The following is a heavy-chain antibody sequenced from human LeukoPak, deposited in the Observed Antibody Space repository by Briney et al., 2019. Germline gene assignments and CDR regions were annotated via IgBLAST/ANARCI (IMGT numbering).Heavy chain of an antibody. V-gene: IGHV3-30*02. D-gene: IGHD2-15*01. CDR1: GFTFSSYG. CDR3: VRGGNTAVVVAASFSDFDY. Sequence: GGSLRLSCAASGFTFSSYGMHWVRQAPGKGLEWVAFIRYDGSNKYYADSVKGRFTISRDNAKNSLHLQMNSLRAEDTALYYCVRGGNTAVVVAASFSDFDYWGQGTQVTVSS. CDR2: IRYDGSNK. J-gene: IGHJ4*02.